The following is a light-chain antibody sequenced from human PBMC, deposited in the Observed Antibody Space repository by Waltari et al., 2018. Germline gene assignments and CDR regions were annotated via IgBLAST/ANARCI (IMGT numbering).Light chain of an antibody. CDR3: AAWDDTLNGPV. V-gene: IGLV1-44*01. Sequence: QYVLTQPPPSSATPGPRLTIPCSGSRSHLPTDSVPWYQQVPGKAPQLLIFNKSERPSGIPDRFSGSKSGTSASLAISGLQSGDESDYYCAAWDDTLNGPVFGGGTKLTVL. J-gene: IGLJ3*02. CDR2: NKS. CDR1: RSHLPTDS.